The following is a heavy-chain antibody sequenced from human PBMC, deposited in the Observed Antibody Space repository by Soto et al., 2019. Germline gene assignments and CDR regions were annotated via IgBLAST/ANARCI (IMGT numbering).Heavy chain of an antibody. Sequence: SETLSLTCTVSGGSISSSSYCWGWVRQPPGKGLEWIGSIYYSGSTYYNPSLKSRVTISVDTSKNQFSLKLSSVTAADTAVYYCARNRFGMATIRSFGYFDYWGQGTLVTVSS. D-gene: IGHD5-12*01. J-gene: IGHJ4*02. CDR2: IYYSGST. CDR3: ARNRFGMATIRSFGYFDY. CDR1: GGSISSSSYC. V-gene: IGHV4-39*01.